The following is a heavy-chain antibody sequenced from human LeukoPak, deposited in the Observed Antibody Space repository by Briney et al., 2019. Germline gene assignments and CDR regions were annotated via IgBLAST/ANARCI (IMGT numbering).Heavy chain of an antibody. Sequence: GGSLRLSCAASGFTFSSYWMSWVRQAPGKGLEWVANIKQDGSEKYYVDSVKGRFTISRDNAKDSLYLQMNSLRAEDTAVYYCAKGHRYGSGSYDHWGQGTLVTVSS. D-gene: IGHD3-10*01. CDR2: IKQDGSEK. CDR1: GFTFSSYW. V-gene: IGHV3-7*03. CDR3: AKGHRYGSGSYDH. J-gene: IGHJ4*02.